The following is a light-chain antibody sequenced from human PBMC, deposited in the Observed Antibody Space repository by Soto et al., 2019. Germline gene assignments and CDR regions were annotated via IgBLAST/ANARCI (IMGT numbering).Light chain of an antibody. J-gene: IGLJ3*02. Sequence: QYALTQPASVSGSPGQSITISCTGTSSDVGGYKFVSWYQQHPGKAPKLMIYGVSNRPSGVSDRFSGSKSGNTASLTISGLQAEDEADYYCSSYTSSSAVVFGGGTKLTVL. CDR2: GVS. CDR1: SSDVGGYKF. V-gene: IGLV2-14*01. CDR3: SSYTSSSAVV.